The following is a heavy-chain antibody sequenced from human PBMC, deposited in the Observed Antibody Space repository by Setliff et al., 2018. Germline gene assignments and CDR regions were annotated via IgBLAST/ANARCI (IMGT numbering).Heavy chain of an antibody. Sequence: PSETLSLTCTVSGGSISTTDYYWGWIRQPPGKGLEWIGCVYYSGNTYYSPSLKSRVTMFVDTSKNQFSLMLYSVTAADTAIYYCARYDSSGYNWNDLDYWGHGTLVTVSS. CDR2: VYYSGNT. D-gene: IGHD3-22*01. J-gene: IGHJ4*01. CDR1: GGSISTTDYY. CDR3: ARYDSSGYNWNDLDY. V-gene: IGHV4-39*07.